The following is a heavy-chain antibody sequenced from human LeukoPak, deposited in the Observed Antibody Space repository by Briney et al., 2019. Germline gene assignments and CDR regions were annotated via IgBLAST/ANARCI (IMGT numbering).Heavy chain of an antibody. CDR2: IYYSGST. D-gene: IGHD3-3*01. CDR1: GGSISSYY. Sequence: PSETLSLTCTVSGGSISSYYWSWIRQPPGKGLEWIGYIYYSGSTNYNPSLKSRVTISVDTSKNQFSLKLSSVTAADTAVYYCASFGIFGVVIPYYFDYWGQGTLVTVSS. J-gene: IGHJ4*02. CDR3: ASFGIFGVVIPYYFDY. V-gene: IGHV4-59*12.